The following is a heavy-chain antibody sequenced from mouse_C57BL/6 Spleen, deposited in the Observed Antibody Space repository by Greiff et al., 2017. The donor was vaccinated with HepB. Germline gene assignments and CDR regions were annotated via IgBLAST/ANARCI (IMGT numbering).Heavy chain of an antibody. D-gene: IGHD2-1*01. CDR3: ARTPLYYYYAMDY. V-gene: IGHV5-17*01. Sequence: DVKLVESGGGLVKPGGSLKLSCAASGFTFSDYGMHWVRQAPEKGLEWVAYISSGSSTIYYADTVKGRFTISRDNAKNTLFLQMTSLRSEDTAMYYCARTPLYYYYAMDYWGQGTSVTVSS. CDR2: ISSGSSTI. CDR1: GFTFSDYG. J-gene: IGHJ4*01.